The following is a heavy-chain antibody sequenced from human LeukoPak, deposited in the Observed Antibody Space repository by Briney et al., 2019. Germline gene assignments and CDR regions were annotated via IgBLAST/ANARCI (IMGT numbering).Heavy chain of an antibody. J-gene: IGHJ4*02. Sequence: WVRQAPGKGLEWIGSIYYSGSTYYNPSLKSRVTISVDTSKNQFSLKLSSVTAADTAVYYCASLPIFGVVTPPYYFDYWGQGTLVTVSS. CDR2: IYYSGST. V-gene: IGHV4-39*01. D-gene: IGHD3-3*01. CDR3: ASLPIFGVVTPPYYFDY.